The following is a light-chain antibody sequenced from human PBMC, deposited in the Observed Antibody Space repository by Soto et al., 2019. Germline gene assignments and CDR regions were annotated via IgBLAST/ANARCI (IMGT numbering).Light chain of an antibody. CDR3: QQYYSYYT. J-gene: IGKJ2*01. CDR2: AAS. CDR1: QGISSH. Sequence: AIRMTQSPSSFSASTGDRVTITCRASQGISSHLAWYQQKPGKAPKLLIYAASTLQSGVPSRFSGSGSGTDFTLTISCLQSEDFATYYCQQYYSYYTFGQGTKLEIK. V-gene: IGKV1-8*01.